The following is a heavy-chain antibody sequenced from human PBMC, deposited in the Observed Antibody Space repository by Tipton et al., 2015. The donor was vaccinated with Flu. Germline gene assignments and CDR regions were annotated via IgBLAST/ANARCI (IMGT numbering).Heavy chain of an antibody. Sequence: QLVQSGAEVTNPGKSLKISCQASGYIVSTDWIGWVRHMPEKGLEWMGAISPGDSRATYSPPFQGQVTISVDKSINTAHLQWSSLKASDTAMYYCVRPRVTYGIPAAFFFDLRGQGTVVSLSS. D-gene: IGHD2-8*01. CDR1: GYIVSTDW. CDR2: ISPGDSRA. CDR3: VRPRVTYGIPAAFFFDL. J-gene: IGHJ4*02. V-gene: IGHV5-51*03.